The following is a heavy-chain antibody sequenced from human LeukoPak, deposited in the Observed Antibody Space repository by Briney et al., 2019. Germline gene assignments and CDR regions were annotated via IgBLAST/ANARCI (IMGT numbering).Heavy chain of an antibody. CDR1: GRSIGTYY. CDR3: ARQDSNYFDY. J-gene: IGHJ4*02. CDR2: IYYNGST. V-gene: IGHV4-59*01. D-gene: IGHD4-11*01. Sequence: PSETLSLTCTVSGRSIGTYYWNWIRQPPGKGLEWIGYIYYNGSTNYNPSLKSRVTISVDTSTNQVSLKLNSVTAADTAVYYCARQDSNYFDYWGQGTLVTVSS.